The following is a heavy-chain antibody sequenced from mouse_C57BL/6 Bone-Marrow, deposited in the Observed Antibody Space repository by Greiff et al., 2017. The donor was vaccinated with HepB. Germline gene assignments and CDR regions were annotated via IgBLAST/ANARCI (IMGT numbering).Heavy chain of an antibody. CDR1: GFTFSSYA. CDR2: ISDGGSYT. Sequence: EVMLVESGGGLVKPGGSLKLSCAASGFTFSSYAMSWVRQTPEKRLEWVATISDGGSYTYYPDNVKGRFTISRDNAKNNLYLQMSHLKSEDTAMYYCARGGCGNYPAWFAYWGQGTLVTVSA. J-gene: IGHJ3*01. CDR3: ARGGCGNYPAWFAY. V-gene: IGHV5-4*03. D-gene: IGHD2-1*01.